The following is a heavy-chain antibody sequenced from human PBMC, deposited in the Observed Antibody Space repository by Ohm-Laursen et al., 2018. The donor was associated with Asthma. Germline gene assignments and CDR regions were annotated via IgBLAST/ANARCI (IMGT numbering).Heavy chain of an antibody. CDR3: ARVITMVRGVYYYGMDV. D-gene: IGHD3-10*01. CDR2: IYYSGST. Sequence: SGTLSLTCTVSGGSISSYYWSWIRQPPGKGLEWIGHIYYSGSTTYNPSLKSRVTISVDTSKNQFSLKLSSVTAADTAVYYCARVITMVRGVYYYGMDVWGQGTTVTVSS. J-gene: IGHJ6*02. CDR1: GGSISSYY. V-gene: IGHV4-59*01.